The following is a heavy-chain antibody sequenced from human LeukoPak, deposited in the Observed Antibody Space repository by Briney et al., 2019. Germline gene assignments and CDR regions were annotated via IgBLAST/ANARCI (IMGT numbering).Heavy chain of an antibody. V-gene: IGHV4-61*05. J-gene: IGHJ5*02. CDR3: ARLHSSRAEEFDP. Sequence: SETLSLTCNVFGGSIGSSSYYWGWIRQAPGKGLEWIGYIYYTGITAYNPSLGSRVTISVDRSNNQFSLRLTSVTAADTAVYYCARLHSSRAEEFDPWGQGTLVTVSS. CDR1: GGSIGSSSYY. CDR2: IYYTGIT.